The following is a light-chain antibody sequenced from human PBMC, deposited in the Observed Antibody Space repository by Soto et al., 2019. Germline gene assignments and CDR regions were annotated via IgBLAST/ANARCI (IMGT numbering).Light chain of an antibody. CDR2: AAS. CDR3: QQYNNWPPYT. J-gene: IGKJ2*01. CDR1: QSVGSF. Sequence: EIVLTQSPATLSLSPGERATLSCGASQSVGSFLAWYQQKPGQAPRLLIYAASNRATGIPARFSGSGSGTDFTLPISSLEPEDFAVYYCQQYNNWPPYTFGQGTKLEIK. V-gene: IGKV3-11*01.